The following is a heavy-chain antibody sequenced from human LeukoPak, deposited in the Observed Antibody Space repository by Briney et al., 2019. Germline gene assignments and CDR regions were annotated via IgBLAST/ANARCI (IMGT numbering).Heavy chain of an antibody. CDR2: INHSGST. CDR3: ARERDITMVRGRKKNTRDYFDY. J-gene: IGHJ4*02. Sequence: SETLSLTCAVYGGSFSGYYWSWIRQPPGKGLEWIGEINHSGSTNYNPSLKSRVTISVDTSKNQFSLKPSSVTAADTAVYYCARERDITMVRGRKKNTRDYFDYWGQGTLVTVSS. D-gene: IGHD3-10*01. V-gene: IGHV4-34*01. CDR1: GGSFSGYY.